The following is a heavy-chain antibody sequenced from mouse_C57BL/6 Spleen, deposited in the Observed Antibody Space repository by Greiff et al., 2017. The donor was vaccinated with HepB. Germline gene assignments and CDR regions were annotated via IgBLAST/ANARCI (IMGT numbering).Heavy chain of an antibody. CDR2: INPNNGGT. CDR3: ARAYYSNYPLAMDY. V-gene: IGHV1-26*01. Sequence: VQLQQSGPELVKPGASVKISCKASGYTFTDYYMNWVKQSHGKSLEWIGDINPNNGGTSYNQKFKGKATLTVDKSSSTAYMELRSLTSEDSAVYYCARAYYSNYPLAMDYWGQGTSVTVSS. J-gene: IGHJ4*01. CDR1: GYTFTDYY. D-gene: IGHD2-5*01.